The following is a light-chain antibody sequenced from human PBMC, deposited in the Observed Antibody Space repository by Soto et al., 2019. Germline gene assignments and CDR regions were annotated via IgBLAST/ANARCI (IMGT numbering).Light chain of an antibody. CDR3: SSYTSSSTLAV. CDR1: GSDVGGYNY. J-gene: IGLJ1*01. Sequence: QSVLTQPASVSGSPGQSITISCTGTGSDVGGYNYVSWYQQHPGKAPKLMIYEVSNRPSGVSNRFSGSKSGNTASLTISGLQAEDEADYYCSSYTSSSTLAVFGTGTKLTVL. V-gene: IGLV2-14*01. CDR2: EVS.